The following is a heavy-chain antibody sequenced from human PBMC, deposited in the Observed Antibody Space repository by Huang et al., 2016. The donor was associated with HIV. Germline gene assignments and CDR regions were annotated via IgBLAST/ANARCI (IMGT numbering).Heavy chain of an antibody. D-gene: IGHD2-15*01. V-gene: IGHV3-30-3*01. CDR2: ISDDGSDK. Sequence: QVQLVESGGGVVQPGRSLRLSCAASGFTFIAYAMHWVRQAPGKGLEWVAVISDDGSDKYYGDSVKGRFTISRDNSKDTLYLQMNSLRAEDTAVYYCAREVVAADFWGQGTLVTVTS. J-gene: IGHJ4*02. CDR1: GFTFIAYA. CDR3: AREVVAADF.